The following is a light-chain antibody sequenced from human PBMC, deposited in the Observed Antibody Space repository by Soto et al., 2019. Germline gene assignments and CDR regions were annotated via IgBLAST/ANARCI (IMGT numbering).Light chain of an antibody. J-gene: IGLJ1*01. CDR3: TSHAGTINFPSR. CDR2: EVN. V-gene: IGLV2-8*01. CDR1: SSDVGAYNY. Sequence: QSVPTQPPSASGSPGESVTISCTGTSSDVGAYNYVSWYQHHPGKAPKLMVYEVNKRPSGVPDRFSGSKSGNTASLTVSGLQAEDEADYYCTSHAGTINFPSRVATGTKVTVL.